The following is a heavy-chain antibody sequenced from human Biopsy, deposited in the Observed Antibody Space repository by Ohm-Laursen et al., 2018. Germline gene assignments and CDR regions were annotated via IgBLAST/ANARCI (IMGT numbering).Heavy chain of an antibody. CDR2: ISGSGGRT. J-gene: IGHJ5*02. Sequence: GSLGLSCAASGFTFSNYAMSWVRQAPGKGLEWVSGISGSGGRTYYAESMKGRFTISRDNSKKTVYLQMKSLRAEDTAVYYCAKEVFSAVGTSGFDPWGQGTLVTVSS. CDR1: GFTFSNYA. CDR3: AKEVFSAVGTSGFDP. D-gene: IGHD1/OR15-1a*01. V-gene: IGHV3-23*01.